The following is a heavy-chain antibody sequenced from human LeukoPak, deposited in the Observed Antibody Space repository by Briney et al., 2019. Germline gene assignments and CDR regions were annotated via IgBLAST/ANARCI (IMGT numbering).Heavy chain of an antibody. D-gene: IGHD1-26*01. V-gene: IGHV3-23*01. J-gene: IGHJ4*02. Sequence: QTGGSLRLSCAASGFTFSSYAMSWVRQAPGQGLEWVSGIYAGGGTTYYADSVKGRFTISRDDSKNTLYLQMNSLRAEDAAVYYCTKDYIGGAVTMFDCWGQGTLVTVSS. CDR2: IYAGGGTT. CDR1: GFTFSSYA. CDR3: TKDYIGGAVTMFDC.